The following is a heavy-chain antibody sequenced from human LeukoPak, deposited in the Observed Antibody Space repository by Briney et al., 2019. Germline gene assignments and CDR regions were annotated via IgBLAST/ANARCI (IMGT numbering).Heavy chain of an antibody. CDR3: ARSKGYYDILTGYSFDY. D-gene: IGHD3-9*01. J-gene: IGHJ4*02. Sequence: SETLSLTCTVSGGPVSSGSYYWRWIRQPPGKGLEWIGYIYYSGSTNYNPSLKSRVTISVDTSKNQFSLKLSSVTAADTAVYYCARSKGYYDILTGYSFDYWGQGTLVTVSS. V-gene: IGHV4-61*01. CDR2: IYYSGST. CDR1: GGPVSSGSYY.